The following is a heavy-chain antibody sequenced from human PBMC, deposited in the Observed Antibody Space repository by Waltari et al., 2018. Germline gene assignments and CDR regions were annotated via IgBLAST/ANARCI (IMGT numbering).Heavy chain of an antibody. J-gene: IGHJ4*02. V-gene: IGHV3-48*03. Sequence: EVQLVESGVGLVQPGGDMRLSCAASGFTFRCYETNCVRQAPGKGLGWVSYISSSGSTIYYADSVKGRFTISRDNAKNSLYMQMNSLRAEDTAVYYCARDWSARLGGVLDYWGQGTLVTVSS. D-gene: IGHD6-19*01. CDR1: GFTFRCYE. CDR2: ISSSGSTI. CDR3: ARDWSARLGGVLDY.